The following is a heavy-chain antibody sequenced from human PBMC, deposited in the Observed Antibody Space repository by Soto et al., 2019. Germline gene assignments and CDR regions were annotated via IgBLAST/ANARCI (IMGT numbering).Heavy chain of an antibody. D-gene: IGHD6-13*01. CDR2: IYYSGST. CDR1: GGSISSYY. CDR3: ARNEGSWYGWFDP. V-gene: IGHV4-59*01. J-gene: IGHJ5*02. Sequence: SETLSLTCTVSGGSISSYYWSWIRQPPGKGLEWIGYIYYSGSTNYNPSLKSRVTISVDTSKNQFSLKLSSVTAADTAVYYCARNEGSWYGWFDPWGQGTLVTVSS.